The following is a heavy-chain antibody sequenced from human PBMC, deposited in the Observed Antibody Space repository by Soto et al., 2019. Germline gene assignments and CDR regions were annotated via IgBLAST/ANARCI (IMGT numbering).Heavy chain of an antibody. CDR1: GFTFSSYG. V-gene: IGHV3-30*03. Sequence: QVQLVESGGGVVQPGRSLRLSCAASGFTFSSYGMHWVRQAPGKGLEWVAVISYDGSNKYYSDSVKGRFTISRDNSKNTLYLQMNSLRAVDTAVYYCAIWPTNRFLEWFVYDPWGQGTLVSVSS. CDR2: ISYDGSNK. J-gene: IGHJ5*02. D-gene: IGHD3-3*01. CDR3: AIWPTNRFLEWFVYDP.